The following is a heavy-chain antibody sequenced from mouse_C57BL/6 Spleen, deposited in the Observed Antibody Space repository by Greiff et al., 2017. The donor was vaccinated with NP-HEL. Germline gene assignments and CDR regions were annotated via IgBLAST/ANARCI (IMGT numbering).Heavy chain of an antibody. J-gene: IGHJ1*03. D-gene: IGHD1-1*01. CDR1: GFNIKDYY. V-gene: IGHV14-1*01. CDR3: TKTYGSSPQYFDV. CDR2: IDPEDGDT. Sequence: VQLQQSGAELVRPGASVKLSCTASGFNIKDYYMHWVKQRPEQGLEWIGRIDPEDGDTEYAPKFQGKATMTADTPSNTAYLQLSSLTSEDTAVYYCTKTYGSSPQYFDVWGTGTTVTVSS.